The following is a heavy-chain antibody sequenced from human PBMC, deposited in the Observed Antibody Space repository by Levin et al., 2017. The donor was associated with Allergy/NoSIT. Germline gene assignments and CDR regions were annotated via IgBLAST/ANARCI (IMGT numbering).Heavy chain of an antibody. CDR2: FYSGGST. D-gene: IGHD3-3*01. V-gene: IGHV4-39*02. J-gene: IGHJ4*02. Sequence: SETLSLTCTVSGGSINFSSYYWGWIRQPPGKRLEWIGSFYSGGSTHYNMSLKSRVTMSIDTSKSHFSLNLKSVTAADTAVYYCARSSLLRFLAPGRFDLWGRGSLATVSS. CDR3: ARSSLLRFLAPGRFDL. CDR1: GGSINFSSYY.